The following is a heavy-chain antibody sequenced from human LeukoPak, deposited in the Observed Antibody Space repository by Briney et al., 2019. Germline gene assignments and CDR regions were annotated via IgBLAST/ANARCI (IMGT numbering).Heavy chain of an antibody. D-gene: IGHD5-12*01. CDR1: GGSISSGGYY. J-gene: IGHJ3*02. CDR2: IYYSGST. Sequence: SQTLSLTCTVSGGSISSGGYYWSWIRQHPGKGLEWIGYIYYSGSTYYNPSLKSRVTISVDTSKNQFSLKLSSVTAADTAVYYCARSAMGGYSKLDAFGIRGQGTMVTVSS. V-gene: IGHV4-31*03. CDR3: ARSAMGGYSKLDAFGI.